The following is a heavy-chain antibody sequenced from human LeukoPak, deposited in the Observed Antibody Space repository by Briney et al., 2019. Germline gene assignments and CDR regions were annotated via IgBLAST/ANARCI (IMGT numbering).Heavy chain of an antibody. D-gene: IGHD4-17*01. CDR3: TRVEYGDYPGDY. CDR2: ITSSSGAI. V-gene: IGHV3-48*01. J-gene: IGHJ4*02. Sequence: GGPLRLSCAASGFTFSSYSMNWVRQAPGKGLEWISYITSSSGAIYYADSVKGRFTISRDNAKNSLYLQMNGLRAEDTAVYYCTRVEYGDYPGDYWGQGTLVTVSS. CDR1: GFTFSSYS.